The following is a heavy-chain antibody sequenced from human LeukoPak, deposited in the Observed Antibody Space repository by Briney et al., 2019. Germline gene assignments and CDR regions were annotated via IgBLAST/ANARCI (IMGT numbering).Heavy chain of an antibody. CDR2: IDTSGSTI. D-gene: IGHD3-9*01. CDR3: ATEGGLDWLPYYFDY. Sequence: PGGSLRLSCAASGFIFSGYEMNWVRQAPGKGLEWVAYIDTSGSTIYYADSVKGRFTISRDNTKDSLYLQMNSLRVEDTAVYHCATEGGLDWLPYYFDYWGQGTLVTVSS. J-gene: IGHJ4*02. V-gene: IGHV3-48*03. CDR1: GFIFSGYE.